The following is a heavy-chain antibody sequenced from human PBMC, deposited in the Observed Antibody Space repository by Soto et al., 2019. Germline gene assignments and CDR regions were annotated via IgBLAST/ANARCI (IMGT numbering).Heavy chain of an antibody. D-gene: IGHD4-17*01. CDR3: ARARGAATVTTGYYYYYYMDV. J-gene: IGHJ6*03. V-gene: IGHV3-74*01. CDR2: INSDGGST. Sequence: GGSLRLSCAASGFTFSSYWMHWVRQAPGKGLVWVSRINSDGGSTSYADSVKGRFTISRDNAKNTLYLQMNSLRAEDTAVYYCARARGAATVTTGYYYYYYMDVWGKGTTVTVSS. CDR1: GFTFSSYW.